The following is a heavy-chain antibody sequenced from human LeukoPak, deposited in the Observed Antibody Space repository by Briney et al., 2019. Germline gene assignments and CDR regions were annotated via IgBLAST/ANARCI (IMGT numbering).Heavy chain of an antibody. D-gene: IGHD4-17*01. Sequence: GGSLRLSCAASGFTFSSHWMHWVRQAPGKGLVWVSRINSDGSNTNYADSVKGRFTISRDNARNSLYLQMDSLTVEDTAVYYCARDPFMTTGWGIDYWGQGTLVTVSS. J-gene: IGHJ4*02. CDR1: GFTFSSHW. V-gene: IGHV3-74*01. CDR3: ARDPFMTTGWGIDY. CDR2: INSDGSNT.